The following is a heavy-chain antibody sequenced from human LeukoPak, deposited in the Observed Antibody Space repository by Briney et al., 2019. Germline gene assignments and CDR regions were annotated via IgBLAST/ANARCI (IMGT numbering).Heavy chain of an antibody. CDR1: GFTFSSYG. J-gene: IGHJ6*02. Sequence: GRSLRLSCAASGFTFSSYGMHWVRQAPGKGLEWVAVIWYDGSNKYYADSVKGRFTISRDNSKNTLYLQMNSLRAEDTAVYYCARDLVPAAMPTYYYYGMDVWGQGTTVTVSS. CDR3: ARDLVPAAMPTYYYYGMDV. D-gene: IGHD2-2*01. V-gene: IGHV3-33*01. CDR2: IWYDGSNK.